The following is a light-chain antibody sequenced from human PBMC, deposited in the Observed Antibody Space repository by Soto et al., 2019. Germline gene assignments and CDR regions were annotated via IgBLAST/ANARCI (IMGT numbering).Light chain of an antibody. V-gene: IGLV1-40*01. J-gene: IGLJ3*02. CDR1: SSNIGAGYD. CDR2: GNS. CDR3: QSYDSSLSGWV. Sequence: QLVLTQPPSVSGAPGQRVTISSTGSSSNIGAGYDVHWYQQLPGTAPKLLIYGNSNRPSGVPDRFSGSKSATSASLAITGLQAEDEADYYCQSYDSSLSGWVFGGGTKLTVL.